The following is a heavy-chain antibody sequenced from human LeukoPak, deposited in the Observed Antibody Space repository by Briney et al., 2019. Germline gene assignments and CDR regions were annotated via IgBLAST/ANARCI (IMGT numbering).Heavy chain of an antibody. Sequence: PRGSLRLSCVVSGFTLSSFAMSWVRQAPGKGLEWVSAISGSGGSTYYADSVRGWFAISRDNSKNTLYLQMNSRRAGDTAVYYCAKGGSAQYDFWSGLKEPVDYWGQGTLVTVSS. CDR3: AKGGSAQYDFWSGLKEPVDY. V-gene: IGHV3-23*01. D-gene: IGHD3-3*01. CDR2: ISGSGGST. CDR1: GFTLSSFA. J-gene: IGHJ4*02.